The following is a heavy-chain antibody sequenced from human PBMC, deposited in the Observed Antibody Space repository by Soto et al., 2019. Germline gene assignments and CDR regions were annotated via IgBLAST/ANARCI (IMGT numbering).Heavy chain of an antibody. Sequence: QVTLKESGPVLVKPTEPLTLTCTVSGFSLSNARMGVSWIRQPPGKALEWLAHIFSNDEKSYSTSLKSRLTISKDTSKSQVVLTMTNMDPVDTATYYCARRIVATISSWFDPWGQGTLVTVSS. CDR1: GFSLSNARMG. CDR3: ARRIVATISSWFDP. CDR2: IFSNDEK. V-gene: IGHV2-26*01. J-gene: IGHJ5*02. D-gene: IGHD5-12*01.